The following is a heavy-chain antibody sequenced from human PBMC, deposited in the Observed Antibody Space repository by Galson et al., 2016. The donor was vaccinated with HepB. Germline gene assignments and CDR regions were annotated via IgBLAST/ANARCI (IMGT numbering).Heavy chain of an antibody. Sequence: SLRLSCAASGLTFSRFWMTWVRQAPGKGLEWVANINQDGSEKHYLDSVRGRFTISRDNAKNSLYLQMNSLRREDTAVYYCARPRRWPQYYYGLDVWGQGTTVTVSS. D-gene: IGHD5-24*01. CDR1: GLTFSRFW. J-gene: IGHJ6*02. CDR3: ARPRRWPQYYYGLDV. CDR2: INQDGSEK. V-gene: IGHV3-7*02.